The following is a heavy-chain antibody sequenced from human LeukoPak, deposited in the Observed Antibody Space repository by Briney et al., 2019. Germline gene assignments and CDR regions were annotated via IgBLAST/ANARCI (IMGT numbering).Heavy chain of an antibody. CDR1: GGSTSSSHW. CDR2: IYYNGST. D-gene: IGHD1-26*01. Sequence: SETLSLTCAVYGGSTSSSHWWRWVRQPPGKGLEWIGYIYYNGSTNYNPSLKSRVTISVDTSKNQFSLKLSSVTAADTAVYYCARGHRGGGSYSYYYYYMDVWGKGTTVTVSS. CDR3: ARGHRGGGSYSYYYYYMDV. V-gene: IGHV4-59*11. J-gene: IGHJ6*03.